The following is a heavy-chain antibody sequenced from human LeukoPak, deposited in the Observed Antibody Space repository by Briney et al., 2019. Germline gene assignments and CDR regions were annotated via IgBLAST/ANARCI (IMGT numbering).Heavy chain of an antibody. V-gene: IGHV4-39*01. CDR3: ASPYYYDSSGYYSPFDY. D-gene: IGHD3-22*01. Sequence: SETLSLTCTVSGGSISSSSYYWGWIRQPPGKGLEWIGSIYYSGSTYYNPSLKSRVTISVDTSKNQLSLKLSSVTAADTAVYYCASPYYYDSSGYYSPFDYWGQGTLVTVSS. CDR1: GGSISSSSYY. CDR2: IYYSGST. J-gene: IGHJ4*02.